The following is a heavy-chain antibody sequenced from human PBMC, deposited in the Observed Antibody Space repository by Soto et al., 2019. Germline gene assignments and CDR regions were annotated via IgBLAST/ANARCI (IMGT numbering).Heavy chain of an antibody. V-gene: IGHV4-4*02. D-gene: IGHD6-13*01. Sequence: SETLSLTCAVSGGSISSSNWWSWVRQPPGKGLEWIGEIYHSGSTNYNPSLKSRVTISVDKSKNQFSLKLSSVTAADTAVYYCARGRCSSSWDGYYGMDVWGQGTTVTVSS. CDR2: IYHSGST. CDR3: ARGRCSSSWDGYYGMDV. CDR1: GGSISSSNW. J-gene: IGHJ6*02.